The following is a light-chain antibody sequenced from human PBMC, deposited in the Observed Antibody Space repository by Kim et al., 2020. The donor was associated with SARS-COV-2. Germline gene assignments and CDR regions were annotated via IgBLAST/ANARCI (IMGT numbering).Light chain of an antibody. V-gene: IGLV2-14*03. Sequence: QSALTQPASVSGSLGQSITISCTGTSNDIGGYNYVSWYQQHPGKVPKFMIYDVSKRPSGVSDRFSGSKSGYTASLTISGLQAEDEADYYCSPYTSSNTLVFGGGTQLTVL. CDR1: SNDIGGYNY. CDR3: SPYTSSNTLV. CDR2: DVS. J-gene: IGLJ2*01.